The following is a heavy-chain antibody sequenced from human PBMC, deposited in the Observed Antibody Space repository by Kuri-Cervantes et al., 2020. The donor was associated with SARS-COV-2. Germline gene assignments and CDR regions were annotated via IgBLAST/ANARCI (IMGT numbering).Heavy chain of an antibody. CDR2: IYYSGST. D-gene: IGHD3-3*01. CDR3: ARHEPDYDFWSGSVDV. J-gene: IGHJ6*02. V-gene: IGHV4-59*08. CDR1: GGSINTFY. Sequence: GSLRLSCTVSGGSINTFYWSWIRQPPGKGLEWIGYIYYSGSTNYNPSLKSRVTISIDTSKNQFSLKLSSVTAADTAVYYCARHEPDYDFWSGSVDVWGQGTTVTVSS.